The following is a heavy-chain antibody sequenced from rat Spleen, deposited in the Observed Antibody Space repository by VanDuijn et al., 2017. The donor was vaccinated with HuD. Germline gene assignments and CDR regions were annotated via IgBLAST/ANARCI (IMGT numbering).Heavy chain of an antibody. CDR3: AREADIPFHYFDH. J-gene: IGHJ2*01. V-gene: IGHV4-2*01. Sequence: EVKLVESGGGLVQPGRSMKLSCAASGFSFIDYWMAWVRQAPGKGLEWIGEINKDSTTINYTPSLKDKFTISRDNAKNTVDMQLSSLRSEDTAMYFCAREADIPFHYFDHWGQGVMVTVSS. D-gene: IGHD2-3*01. CDR2: INKDSTTI. CDR1: GFSFIDYW.